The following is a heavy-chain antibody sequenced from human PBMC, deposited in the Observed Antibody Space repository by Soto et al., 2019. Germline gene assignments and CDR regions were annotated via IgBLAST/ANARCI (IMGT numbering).Heavy chain of an antibody. CDR3: AREDRGSSLFYYYYGVDV. D-gene: IGHD6-6*01. CDR1: GFTFSSYG. V-gene: IGHV3-33*01. J-gene: IGHJ6*02. CDR2: IWYDGSSK. Sequence: QVQLVESGGGVVQPGRSLRLSCAVSGFTFSSYGMHWVRQAPGKGLEWVAVIWYDGSSKYYADSVKGRFTISRDNSKNTLYLQMDSLRAEDTAVYYCAREDRGSSLFYYYYGVDVWGQGTTVTVSS.